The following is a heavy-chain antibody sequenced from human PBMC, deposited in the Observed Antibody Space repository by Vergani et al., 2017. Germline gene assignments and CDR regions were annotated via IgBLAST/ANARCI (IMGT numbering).Heavy chain of an antibody. CDR2: INPNSGGK. CDR1: GYTFTGYY. J-gene: IGHJ4*02. V-gene: IGHV1-2*02. CDR3: ASWSRFSRSGDY. Sequence: QVQLVQSGAEVKKPGASVKVSCKASGYTFTGYYIHWVRQAPGQGLEWMGWINPNSGGKNYAQQFQGRVTMTRDTSISTAYMELSRLRSDDAAVYYCASWSRFSRSGDYWGQGTLVTVSS. D-gene: IGHD3-10*01.